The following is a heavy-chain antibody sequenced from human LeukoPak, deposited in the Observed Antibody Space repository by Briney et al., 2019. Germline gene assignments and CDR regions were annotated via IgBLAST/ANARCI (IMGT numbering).Heavy chain of an antibody. D-gene: IGHD2-21*02. V-gene: IGHV3-48*03. CDR2: IDAGATST. CDR1: GFPVNKYE. Sequence: PGGSLRLSCAASGFPVNKYEMHWVRQAPGKGLEWVSYIDAGATSTNYADSVWGRFTLSRDNAQNSVHLQMNSLRDEDTADYYCVRGRLLRSTKYFDYWGQGALVTVSS. CDR3: VRGRLLRSTKYFDY. J-gene: IGHJ4*02.